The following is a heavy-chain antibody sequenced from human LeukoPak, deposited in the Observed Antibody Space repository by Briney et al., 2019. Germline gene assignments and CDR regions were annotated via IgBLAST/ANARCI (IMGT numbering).Heavy chain of an antibody. CDR1: GFSFSSYG. V-gene: IGHV3-23*01. J-gene: IGHJ4*02. CDR2: ISGSGGRT. Sequence: GGSLRLSCAASGFSFSSYGMNWVRQAPGKGLEWVSGISGSGGRTYYADSVKGRFTISRDNSKNTLYLQMNNLRADDTAVYYCAKDATGFSDFDCWGQGTLVTVSS. D-gene: IGHD3-9*01. CDR3: AKDATGFSDFDC.